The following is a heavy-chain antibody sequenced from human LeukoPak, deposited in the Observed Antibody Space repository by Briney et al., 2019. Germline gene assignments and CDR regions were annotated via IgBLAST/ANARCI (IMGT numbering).Heavy chain of an antibody. Sequence: ASVKVSCKASGYTFTGYYMHWVRQAPGQGLEWMGWINPNSGGTNYAQKFQGWVTMTRDTSISTAYMELSRLRSGDTAVYYCARDYGDYKFDYWGQGTLVTVSS. CDR2: INPNSGGT. D-gene: IGHD4-17*01. CDR3: ARDYGDYKFDY. V-gene: IGHV1-2*04. CDR1: GYTFTGYY. J-gene: IGHJ4*02.